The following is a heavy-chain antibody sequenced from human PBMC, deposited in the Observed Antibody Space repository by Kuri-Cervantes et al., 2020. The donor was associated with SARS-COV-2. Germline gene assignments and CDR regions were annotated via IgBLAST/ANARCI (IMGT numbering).Heavy chain of an antibody. D-gene: IGHD6-19*01. CDR1: GGSFSDYH. Sequence: SETLSLTCAVYGGSFSDYHWNWIRQPPGKGLEWIGEINHSGSTSYNPSLKSRVTISVDTSKNQFSLKLSSVTAADTAVYYCARRMAVAGTRGYWFDPWGQGTLVTVSS. CDR3: ARRMAVAGTRGYWFDP. CDR2: INHSGST. V-gene: IGHV4-34*01. J-gene: IGHJ5*02.